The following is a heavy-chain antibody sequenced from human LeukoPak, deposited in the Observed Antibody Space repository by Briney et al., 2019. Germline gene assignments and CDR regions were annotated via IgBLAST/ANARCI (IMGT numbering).Heavy chain of an antibody. CDR2: IIPIFGTA. CDR3: ARGRYYGSGGNYMDV. CDR1: GGTFSSYT. V-gene: IGHV1-69*05. Sequence: SVKVSCKASGGTFSSYTISWVRQAPGQGLEWMGGIIPIFGTANYAQKFQGRVTITTDESTSTAYMELSSLRSEDTAVYYCARGRYYGSGGNYMDVWGKGTTVTVSS. D-gene: IGHD3-10*01. J-gene: IGHJ6*03.